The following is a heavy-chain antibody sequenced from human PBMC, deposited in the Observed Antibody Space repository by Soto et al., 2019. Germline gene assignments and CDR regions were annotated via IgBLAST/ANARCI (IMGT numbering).Heavy chain of an antibody. V-gene: IGHV1-69*06. D-gene: IGHD2-21*01. J-gene: IGHJ6*02. CDR3: ARYSIAVIAAQGHVYAMDV. CDR1: GGDFKNFA. CDR2: VNPLFSAT. Sequence: QEILVQSGAEVRKPGSSVKISCQTSGGDFKNFAINWLRQAPGQGPEWLGSVNPLFSATYYSQEVQDRLTIIPDKSPGTSYMELRSLRFDGAATYSCARYSIAVIAAQGHVYAMDVLGQGTTVTVSS.